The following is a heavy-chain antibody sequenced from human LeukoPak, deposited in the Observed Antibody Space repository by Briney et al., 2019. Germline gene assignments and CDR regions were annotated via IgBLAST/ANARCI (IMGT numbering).Heavy chain of an antibody. CDR1: GGSISSSSYY. D-gene: IGHD3-22*01. V-gene: IGHV4-39*07. CDR2: IYYSGST. J-gene: IGHJ5*02. Sequence: SETLSLTCTVSGGSISSSSYYWGWIRQPPGKGLEWIGSIYYSGSTYYNPSLKSRVTISVDTSKNQFSLKLSSVTAADTAVYYCAVGQGWYYYDSSGYQNWFDPWGQGTLVTVSS. CDR3: AVGQGWYYYDSSGYQNWFDP.